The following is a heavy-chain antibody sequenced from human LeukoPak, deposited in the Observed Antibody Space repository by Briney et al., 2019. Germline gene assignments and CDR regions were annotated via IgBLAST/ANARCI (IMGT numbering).Heavy chain of an antibody. CDR1: GFTFSNAW. V-gene: IGHV3-15*01. Sequence: GGSLRLSCAASGFTFSNAWMSWVRQAPGKGLEWDGRIKSKTDGGTTDYAAPVKGRVTISRDDSKNTLYLQMNSLKTEDTAVYYCTTGNYDSSGYDAFDIWGQGTMVTVSS. CDR3: TTGNYDSSGYDAFDI. CDR2: IKSKTDGGTT. J-gene: IGHJ3*02. D-gene: IGHD3-22*01.